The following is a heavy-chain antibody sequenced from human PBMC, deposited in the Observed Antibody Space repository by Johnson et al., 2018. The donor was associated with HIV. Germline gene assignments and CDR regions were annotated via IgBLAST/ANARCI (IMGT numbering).Heavy chain of an antibody. J-gene: IGHJ3*02. CDR1: RFTFDDYA. CDR2: ISWDGGST. Sequence: VESGGVVVHPGGSLRLSCETSRFTFDDYAMHWVRQAPGKGLEWVSLISWDGGSTYYADSVKGRFPISRDNSKNSLYLQMNSLRAEDTALYYCAKTALFQSIWDAFDIWGQGTMVTVSS. V-gene: IGHV3-43D*03. CDR3: AKTALFQSIWDAFDI. D-gene: IGHD3-10*01.